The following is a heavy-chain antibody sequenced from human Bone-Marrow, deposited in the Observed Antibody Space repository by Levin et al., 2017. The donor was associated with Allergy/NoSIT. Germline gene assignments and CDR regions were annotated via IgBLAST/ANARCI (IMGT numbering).Heavy chain of an antibody. CDR3: ARGLRLRFGELSSREDY. CDR1: GYTFTSYD. J-gene: IGHJ4*02. Sequence: PGESLKISCKASGYTFTSYDINWVRQATGQGLEWMGWMNPNSGNTGYAQKFQGRVTMTRNTSISTAYMELSSLRSEDTAVYYCARGLRLRFGELSSREDYWGQGTLVTVSS. D-gene: IGHD3-16*02. CDR2: MNPNSGNT. V-gene: IGHV1-8*01.